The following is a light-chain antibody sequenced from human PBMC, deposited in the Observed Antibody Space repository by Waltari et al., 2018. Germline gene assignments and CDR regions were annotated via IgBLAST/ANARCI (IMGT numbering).Light chain of an antibody. CDR3: QVWDNSSDHYVV. CDR2: DDN. V-gene: IGLV3-21*02. CDR1: KIGDKA. J-gene: IGLJ2*01. Sequence: SYVLTQPPSVSVAPGQTARITWGGNKIGDKAVHWYQRKPGQAPVMVVQDDNDRPSGIPELFSGSNSGNTATLIISRVEAGDEADYYCQVWDNSSDHYVVFGGGTKLTVL.